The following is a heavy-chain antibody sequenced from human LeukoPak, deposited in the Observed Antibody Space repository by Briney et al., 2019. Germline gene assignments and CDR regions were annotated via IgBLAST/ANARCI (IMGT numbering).Heavy chain of an antibody. CDR2: INPSGGST. V-gene: IGHV1-46*01. CDR1: GYTFTSYY. Sequence: ASVKVSCKASGYTFTSYYMHWVRQAPGQGLEWMGIINPSGGSTSYAQKFQGRVTMTRDMSTSTVYMELSSLRSEDTAVYYCARGNRRGCGYCSGGRLPLYYYYMDVWGKGTTVTVSS. CDR3: ARGNRRGCGYCSGGRLPLYYYYMDV. J-gene: IGHJ6*03. D-gene: IGHD2-15*01.